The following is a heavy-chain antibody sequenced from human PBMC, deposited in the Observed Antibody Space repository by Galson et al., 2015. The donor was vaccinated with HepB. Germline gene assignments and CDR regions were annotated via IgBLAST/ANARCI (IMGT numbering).Heavy chain of an antibody. D-gene: IGHD2-2*01. CDR1: GFTFSSYA. Sequence: SLRLSCAASGFTFSSYAMSWVRQAPGKGLEWVSGISASGGSTYYADSVKGRFTISRDNSKNTLYLQMNSLRAEDTAVYYCARGRYCSSTSCYDNSYFDYWGQGTLVTVSS. CDR3: ARGRYCSSTSCYDNSYFDY. CDR2: ISASGGST. V-gene: IGHV3-23*01. J-gene: IGHJ4*02.